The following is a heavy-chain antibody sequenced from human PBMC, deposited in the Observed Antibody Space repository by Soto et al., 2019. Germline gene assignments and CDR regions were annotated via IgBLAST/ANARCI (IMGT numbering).Heavy chain of an antibody. J-gene: IGHJ4*02. Sequence: QVQLVESGGGVVQPGWSLRLSCAASGFTFSSYGMHWVRQAPGKGLEWVAIISFDENQKYYADSVKARFTISRDNSRNTLYLQMNSLRAEDTALYYCAKDRRDGEYNSVYDFWGQGTLVTVSS. V-gene: IGHV3-30*18. CDR1: GFTFSSYG. D-gene: IGHD4-17*01. CDR2: ISFDENQK. CDR3: AKDRRDGEYNSVYDF.